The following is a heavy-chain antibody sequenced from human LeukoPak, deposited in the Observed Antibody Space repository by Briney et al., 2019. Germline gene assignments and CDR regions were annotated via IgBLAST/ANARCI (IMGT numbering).Heavy chain of an antibody. CDR1: GFTFSSYN. Sequence: GGSLRLSCAASGFTFSSYNMKWVRQAPGKGLEWVLSISSRSSYIFYADSVKGRFTISRDNIKNSLYLQMNSLRDEDTAVYYCARYYYGMDVWGQGTTVTVSS. CDR2: ISSRSSYI. CDR3: ARYYYGMDV. J-gene: IGHJ6*02. V-gene: IGHV3-21*01.